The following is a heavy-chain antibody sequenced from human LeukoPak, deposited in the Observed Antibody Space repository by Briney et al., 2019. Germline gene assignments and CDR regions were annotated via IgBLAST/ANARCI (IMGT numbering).Heavy chain of an antibody. J-gene: IGHJ5*02. CDR1: GYSFTSYW. CDR3: ARRGYGGNSTYNWFDP. CDR2: IYPGDSDT. Sequence: GESLKISCKGSGYSFTSYWIGWVRQMPGKGLEWMGIIYPGDSDTRYSPSFQGQVTISADKSISTAYLQWSSLKASDTAMYYCARRGYGGNSTYNWFDPWGQGTLVTVSS. V-gene: IGHV5-51*01. D-gene: IGHD4-23*01.